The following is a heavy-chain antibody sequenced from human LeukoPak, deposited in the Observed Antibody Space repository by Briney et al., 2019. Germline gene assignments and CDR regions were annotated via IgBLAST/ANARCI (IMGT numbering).Heavy chain of an antibody. D-gene: IGHD3-22*01. J-gene: IGHJ4*02. V-gene: IGHV1-46*01. CDR1: GYTFTSYY. Sequence: GASVKVSCKASGYTFTSYYMHWVRQAPGQGLEWMGIINPSGGSTSYAQKFQGRVTMTRDTSTSTVYMELSSLRSEDTAVYYCARGYYYYDSSGYPSVDYWGQGTLVTVSS. CDR2: INPSGGST. CDR3: ARGYYYYDSSGYPSVDY.